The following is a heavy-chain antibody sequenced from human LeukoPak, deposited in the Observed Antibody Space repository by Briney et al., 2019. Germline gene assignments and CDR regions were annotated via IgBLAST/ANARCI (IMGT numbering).Heavy chain of an antibody. V-gene: IGHV3-23*01. J-gene: IGHJ4*02. CDR3: ARDRSDGFDY. Sequence: PGGSLRLSCAASGFTFSSSAMSWVRQAPGKGLEWVSAISGSGGSTYYADSVKGRFTISRDNSKNTLYLQMNSLRTEDTAVYYCARDRSDGFDYWGQGTLVTVSS. CDR1: GFTFSSSA. CDR2: ISGSGGST.